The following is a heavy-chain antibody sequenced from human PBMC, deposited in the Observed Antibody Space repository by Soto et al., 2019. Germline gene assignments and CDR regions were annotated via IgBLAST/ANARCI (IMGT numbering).Heavy chain of an antibody. D-gene: IGHD5-12*01. CDR2: IHHSGST. CDR1: GYPISSGYY. V-gene: IGHV4-38-2*01. J-gene: IGHJ4*02. Sequence: SETLSLTCAVSGYPISSGYYWGWIRQPPGKGLEWIGIIHHSGSTYYNPSPRSRITISVDTSKNQFSLKMPSVTAADTAVYYCARSSGYVPGGYWGQGILVTVSS. CDR3: ARSSGYVPGGY.